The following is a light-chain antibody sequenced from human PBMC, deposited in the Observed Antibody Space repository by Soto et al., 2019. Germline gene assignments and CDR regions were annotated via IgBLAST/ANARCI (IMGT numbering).Light chain of an antibody. CDR2: EVS. J-gene: IGLJ1*01. V-gene: IGLV2-14*01. CDR3: SSYSGSTAFYV. CDR1: SDYNS. Sequence: QSALTQPASVSGSPGQSITISCTGTSDYNSVSWYQHHPGKAPKLMIYEVSNRPSGVSNRFSASKSGNTASLTISGLQAEDEADYHCSSYSGSTAFYVFGTGTKLTVL.